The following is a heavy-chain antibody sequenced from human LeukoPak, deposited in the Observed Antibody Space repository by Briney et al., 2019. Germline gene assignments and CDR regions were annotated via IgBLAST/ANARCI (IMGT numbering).Heavy chain of an antibody. CDR3: ARDFGWSSAPRYFDY. V-gene: IGHV1-2*02. CDR2: INPNSGGT. J-gene: IGHJ4*02. Sequence: GASVKVSCKASGYTFTDYYMEWVRQAPGQGLEWMGWINPNSGGTNYAQKFQGRVTMTRDTSISTAYMELSRLRSDDTAVYYCARDFGWSSAPRYFDYWGQGTLVTVSS. CDR1: GYTFTDYY. D-gene: IGHD2-15*01.